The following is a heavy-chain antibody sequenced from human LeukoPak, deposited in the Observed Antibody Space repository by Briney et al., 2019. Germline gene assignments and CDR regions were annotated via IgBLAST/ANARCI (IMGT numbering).Heavy chain of an antibody. CDR2: IYSSGRT. J-gene: IGHJ4*02. CDR3: ARETHGDYEHHFDS. V-gene: IGHV4-4*07. CDR1: GGSMSTYY. D-gene: IGHD4-17*01. Sequence: SETLSLTCIVSGGSMSTYYWSWFRQPAGKGLEWIGRIYSSGRTNYNPSLESRVTMSVDIFRNRFSLKLNSVAAADTAVFYCARETHGDYEHHFDSWGQGTLVTVSS.